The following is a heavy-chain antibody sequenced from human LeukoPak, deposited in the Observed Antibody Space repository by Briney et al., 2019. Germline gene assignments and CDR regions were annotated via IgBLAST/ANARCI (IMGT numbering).Heavy chain of an antibody. V-gene: IGHV4-38-2*01. Sequence: PSETLSLTCAVSGYSISSGYYWGWIRQPPGKGLEWIGSIYHSGSTYYNPSLKSRVTISVDTSKNRFSLKLSSVTAADTAVYYCAITPYDSSGYYFGFDYWGQGTLVTVSS. CDR1: GYSISSGYY. D-gene: IGHD3-22*01. CDR3: AITPYDSSGYYFGFDY. CDR2: IYHSGST. J-gene: IGHJ4*02.